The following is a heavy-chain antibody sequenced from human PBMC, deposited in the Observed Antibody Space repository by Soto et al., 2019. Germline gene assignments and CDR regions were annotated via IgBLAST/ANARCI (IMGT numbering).Heavy chain of an antibody. CDR1: GGTFSSYA. CDR2: IIPIFGTA. J-gene: IGHJ4*02. V-gene: IGHV1-69*13. CDR3: AKESTAGSPGDYFDS. D-gene: IGHD3-10*01. Sequence: ASVKVSCKASGGTFSSYAISWVRQAPGQGLEWMGGIIPIFGTANYAQKFQGRVTITADESTSTAYMELSSLRSEDTAVYYCAKESTAGSPGDYFDSWGQGTLVTVLL.